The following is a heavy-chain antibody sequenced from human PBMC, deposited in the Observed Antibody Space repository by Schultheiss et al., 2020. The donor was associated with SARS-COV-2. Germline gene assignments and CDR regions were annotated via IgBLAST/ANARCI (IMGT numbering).Heavy chain of an antibody. V-gene: IGHV4-34*01. Sequence: SETLSLTCTVSGGSINSYYWNWVRRPPGKGLEWIGEINHSGSTNYNPSLKSRVTISVDTSKNQFSLKLSSVTAADTAVYYCARPAAARPYWFDPWGQGTLVTVS. D-gene: IGHD6-6*01. CDR3: ARPAAARPYWFDP. CDR2: INHSGST. CDR1: GGSINSYY. J-gene: IGHJ5*02.